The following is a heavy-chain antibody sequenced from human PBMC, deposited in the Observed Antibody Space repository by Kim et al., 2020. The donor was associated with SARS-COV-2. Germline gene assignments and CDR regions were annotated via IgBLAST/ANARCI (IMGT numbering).Heavy chain of an antibody. CDR1: GGSISSGGYY. Sequence: SETLSLTCTVSGGSISSGGYYWSWIRQHPGKGLEWIGYIYYSGSTYYNPSLKSRVTISVDTSKNQFSLKLSSVTAADTAVYYCARDKEEGFDYWGQGTLVTVSS. V-gene: IGHV4-31*03. J-gene: IGHJ4*02. CDR2: IYYSGST. CDR3: ARDKEEGFDY.